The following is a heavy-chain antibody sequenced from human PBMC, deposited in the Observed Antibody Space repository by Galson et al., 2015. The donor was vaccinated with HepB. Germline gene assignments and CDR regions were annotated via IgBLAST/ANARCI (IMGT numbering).Heavy chain of an antibody. CDR1: GFTFSNAW. CDR2: IKSKTDGGTT. Sequence: LRLSCAASGFTFSNAWMSWVRQAPGKGLEWVGRIKSKTDGGTTDYAAPVKGRFTISRDDSKNTLYLQMNSLKTEDTAVYYCTTGVCSSTSCYDYWGQGTLVTVSS. J-gene: IGHJ4*02. CDR3: TTGVCSSTSCYDY. D-gene: IGHD2-2*01. V-gene: IGHV3-15*01.